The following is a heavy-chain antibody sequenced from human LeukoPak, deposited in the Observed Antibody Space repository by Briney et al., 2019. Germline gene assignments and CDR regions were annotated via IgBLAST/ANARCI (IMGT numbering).Heavy chain of an antibody. V-gene: IGHV3-21*01. J-gene: IGHJ4*02. CDR3: ARVRGYTYGDPLDY. Sequence: GGSLRLSCTVSGFTLSRYSLYWVRQAPGKRLEWVSSISSSDTFMNYAASVRGRFTFSRDDAKNSMYLQMSSLRDEDTAVYYCARVRGYTYGDPLDYWGQGTLVTVSS. CDR2: ISSSDTFM. CDR1: GFTLSRYS. D-gene: IGHD4-17*01.